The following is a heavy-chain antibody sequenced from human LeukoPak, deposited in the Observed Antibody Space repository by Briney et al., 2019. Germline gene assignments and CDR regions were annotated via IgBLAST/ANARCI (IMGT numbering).Heavy chain of an antibody. CDR1: GFSFSNYA. V-gene: IGHV3-21*01. CDR2: IRGGGET. CDR3: ARDLGSGLGYCSSTSCYPWFDP. J-gene: IGHJ5*02. Sequence: PGGSLRLSCAASGFSFSNYATSWVRQAPARGPEWVSSIRGGGETFYAHSVKGRFTISRDNAKNSLYLQMNSLRAEDTAVYYCARDLGSGLGYCSSTSCYPWFDPWGQGTLVTVSS. D-gene: IGHD2-2*01.